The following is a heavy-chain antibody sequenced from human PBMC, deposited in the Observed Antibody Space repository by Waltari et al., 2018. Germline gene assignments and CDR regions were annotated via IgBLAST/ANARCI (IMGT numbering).Heavy chain of an antibody. V-gene: IGHV4-34*02. J-gene: IGHJ6*02. Sequence: QVQLQQWGAGQLQPSETLSLTCAVYGVPLRGYYWGWIRQPPGKGLEWMGEINHNGNINRNPSLWSRLTMLIDTSKSQFALKLNSVTAADTGVYYCVRLEDCTGPGGNCYSADSFAMDVWGQGTMVTVSS. CDR2: INHNGNI. CDR3: VRLEDCTGPGGNCYSADSFAMDV. CDR1: GVPLRGYY. D-gene: IGHD2-15*01.